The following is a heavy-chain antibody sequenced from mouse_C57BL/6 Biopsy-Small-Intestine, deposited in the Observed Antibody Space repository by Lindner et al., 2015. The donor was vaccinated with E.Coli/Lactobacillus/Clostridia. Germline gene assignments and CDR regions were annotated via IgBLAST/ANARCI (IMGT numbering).Heavy chain of an antibody. CDR3: ASSYYSNWYFDV. CDR1: GYAFGSSW. D-gene: IGHD2-5*01. Sequence: VQLQESGPELVKPGASVKISCKASGYAFGSSWMNWVKQRPGKGLEWIGRIYPGDGDTNYNGKFKGKATLTADKSSSTAYMQLSSLTSEDSAVYFCASSYYSNWYFDVWGTGTTVTVSS. J-gene: IGHJ1*03. CDR2: IYPGDGDT. V-gene: IGHV1-82*01.